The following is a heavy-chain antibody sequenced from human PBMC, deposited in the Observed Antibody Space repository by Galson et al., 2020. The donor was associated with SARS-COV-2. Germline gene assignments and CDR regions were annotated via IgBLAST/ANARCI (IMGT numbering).Heavy chain of an antibody. CDR1: GFIFRTFA. Sequence: GGSLRLSCEASGFIFRTFAMSWVRQAPGKGLEWVSLISGSGGTTYYADSVKGRFTISRDNSKNMLYLQMNSLRAEDTAIYYCAKDGANLDYFDSWGQGTLVTVSS. V-gene: IGHV3-23*01. D-gene: IGHD1-26*01. J-gene: IGHJ4*02. CDR3: AKDGANLDYFDS. CDR2: ISGSGGTT.